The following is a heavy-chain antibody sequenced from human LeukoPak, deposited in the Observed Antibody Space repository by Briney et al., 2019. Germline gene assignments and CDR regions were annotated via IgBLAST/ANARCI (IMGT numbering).Heavy chain of an antibody. CDR1: GFTFSSYT. CDR2: IRYDGSNK. CDR3: ARWKSSSWYPRGHFDY. J-gene: IGHJ4*02. D-gene: IGHD6-13*01. V-gene: IGHV3-33*08. Sequence: GGSLRLSCAVSGFTFSSYTLNWVRQPPGKGLEWVAFIRYDGSNKYYADSVKGRFTISRDNSKNTLYLQMNSLRAEDTAVYYCARWKSSSWYPRGHFDYWGQGTLVTVSS.